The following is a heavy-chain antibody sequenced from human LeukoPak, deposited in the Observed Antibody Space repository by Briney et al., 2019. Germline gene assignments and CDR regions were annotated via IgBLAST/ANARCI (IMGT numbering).Heavy chain of an antibody. CDR1: GYTFTSYG. J-gene: IGHJ4*02. CDR3: TRQQMYWRDGSCSPDY. D-gene: IGHD2-15*01. V-gene: IGHV1-18*01. Sequence: ASVKVSCKASGYTFTSYGISWVRQAPGQGLEGMGWISAYNGNTNYAQKLQGTVTMTTDTSTSTAYMELRSPRSDDTAVYCCTRQQMYWRDGSCSPDYSGQGSLVTASS. CDR2: ISAYNGNT.